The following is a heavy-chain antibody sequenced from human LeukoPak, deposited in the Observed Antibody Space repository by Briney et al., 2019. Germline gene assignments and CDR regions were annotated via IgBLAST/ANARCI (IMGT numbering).Heavy chain of an antibody. V-gene: IGHV4-4*07. CDR1: GGSIRSYY. J-gene: IGHJ1*01. CDR2: IYTSGST. CDR3: ASIAYYYDSSGYYSGWYFQH. D-gene: IGHD3-22*01. Sequence: SETLSLTCTVSGGSIRSYYWSWIRQPAGKGLEWIGRIYTSGSTNYNPSLKSRVTMSVDTSKNQFSLKLSSVTAADTAVYYCASIAYYYDSSGYYSGWYFQHWGQGTLVTVSS.